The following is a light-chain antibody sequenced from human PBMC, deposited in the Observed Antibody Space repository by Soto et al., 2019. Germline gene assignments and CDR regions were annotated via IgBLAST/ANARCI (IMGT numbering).Light chain of an antibody. CDR2: GNN. CDR3: QSYDSSLSVWV. Sequence: QPVLTQPPSVSGAPGQRVTISCTGSSSNIGAGYDVHWYHQLPGTAPKLLIYGNNNRPSGVPDRFSGSRSSTSASLAITGLQAEDEADYYCQSYDSSLSVWVFGGGTKLTVL. V-gene: IGLV1-40*01. J-gene: IGLJ3*02. CDR1: SSNIGAGYD.